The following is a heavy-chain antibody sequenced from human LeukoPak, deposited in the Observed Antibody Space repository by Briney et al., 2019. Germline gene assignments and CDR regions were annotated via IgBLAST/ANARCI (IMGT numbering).Heavy chain of an antibody. J-gene: IGHJ4*02. CDR2: ISGSGGST. Sequence: GGSLRLSCAATGFTFSSYAMSWVRQAPGKGLEWVSAISGSGGSTYYADSVKGRLTISRDNSKNTLYLQMNSLRAEDTAVYYCAKDRGIQLWYFDHWGQGTLVTVSS. CDR1: GFTFSSYA. CDR3: AKDRGIQLWYFDH. V-gene: IGHV3-23*01. D-gene: IGHD5-18*01.